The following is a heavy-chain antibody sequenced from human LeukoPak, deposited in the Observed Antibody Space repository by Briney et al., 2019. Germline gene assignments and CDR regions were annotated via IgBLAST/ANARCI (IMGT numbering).Heavy chain of an antibody. CDR1: GYTFTSYG. V-gene: IGHV1-18*01. CDR3: ARSRLKYQLLADFAY. J-gene: IGHJ4*02. Sequence: ASVKVSCKASGYTFTSYGISWVRQAPGQGLEWMGWISAYNGNTNYAQKLQGRVTMTTDTSTSTAYMELRSLRSDDTAVYYCARSRLKYQLLADFAYWGQGTLVTVSS. CDR2: ISAYNGNT. D-gene: IGHD2-2*01.